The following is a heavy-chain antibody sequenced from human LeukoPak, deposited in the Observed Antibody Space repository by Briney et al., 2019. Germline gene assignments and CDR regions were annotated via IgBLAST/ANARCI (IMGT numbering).Heavy chain of an antibody. D-gene: IGHD6-13*01. V-gene: IGHV4-59*08. CDR2: ISYSGST. CDR1: GGSISNYY. CDR3: ASRDGIAAAAFDI. Sequence: SETLSLTCTVSGGSISNYYWSWIRQPPGKGLEWIGYISYSGSTNYNPSLRSRVAISEDTSRNQFSLRLNSVTAADTAVYYCASRDGIAAAAFDIWGQGTMVTVSS. J-gene: IGHJ3*02.